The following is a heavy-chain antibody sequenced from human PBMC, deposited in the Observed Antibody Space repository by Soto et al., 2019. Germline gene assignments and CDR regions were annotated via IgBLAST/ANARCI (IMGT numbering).Heavy chain of an antibody. CDR2: ISAGGSII. V-gene: IGHV3-48*03. J-gene: IGHJ4*02. Sequence: DVPLVESGGALVQPGGSLRLSCAACEVSFSSFEMNCVRQAPGRGLEWVSYISAGGSIIYHADSVKGRFIISGHNAKNSLYRQMNSPRADDTAVYYGTRNRPTTAPVVLTYGGQGTLVTVSA. D-gene: IGHD3-10*01. CDR1: EVSFSSFE. CDR3: TRNRPTTAPVVLTY.